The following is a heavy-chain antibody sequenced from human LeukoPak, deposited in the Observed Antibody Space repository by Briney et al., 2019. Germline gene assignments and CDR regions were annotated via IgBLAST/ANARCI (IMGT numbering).Heavy chain of an antibody. Sequence: GASVKVSCKASGYTFTSYDINWVRQATGQGLVWMGWMNPNSGNTGYAQKFQGRVTMTRNTSISTAYMELSSLRSEDTAVYYCARVSDSSGFDAFDIWGQGTMVTVSS. CDR1: GYTFTSYD. D-gene: IGHD3-22*01. CDR2: MNPNSGNT. V-gene: IGHV1-8*01. CDR3: ARVSDSSGFDAFDI. J-gene: IGHJ3*02.